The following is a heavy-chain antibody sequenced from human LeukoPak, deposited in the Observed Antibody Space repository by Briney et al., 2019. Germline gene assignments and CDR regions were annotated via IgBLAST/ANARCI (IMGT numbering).Heavy chain of an antibody. CDR1: GGSISSYY. CDR3: ARLYMNEGTTTASFDS. J-gene: IGHJ4*02. D-gene: IGHD4-17*01. CDR2: IYTSGST. V-gene: IGHV4-4*07. Sequence: SETLSLTCTVSGGSISSYYWSWIRQPAGKGLEWIGRIYTSGSTNYNPSLKSRVTMSVDTSKNQFSLKLSSVTAADTAIYFCARLYMNEGTTTASFDSWGQGTLVTVSS.